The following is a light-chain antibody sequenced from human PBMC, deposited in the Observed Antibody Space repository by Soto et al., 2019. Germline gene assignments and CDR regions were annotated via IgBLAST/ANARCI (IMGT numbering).Light chain of an antibody. V-gene: IGKV3-15*01. Sequence: EIVMTQSPATLSVSPGERATLSCRASQSVSSNFAWYQQNPGQAPRLLIYGASTRATGIPARFSGSGSGTECTLTVSSLQSEDFAVYYCQEYNNWPPPRTFGGGTKVESK. CDR2: GAS. CDR3: QEYNNWPPPRT. J-gene: IGKJ4*01. CDR1: QSVSSN.